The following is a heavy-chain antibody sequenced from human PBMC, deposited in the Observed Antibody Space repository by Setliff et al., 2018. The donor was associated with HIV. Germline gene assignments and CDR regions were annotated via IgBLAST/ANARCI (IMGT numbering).Heavy chain of an antibody. J-gene: IGHJ3*02. CDR1: GFTFDDYG. D-gene: IGHD3-10*01. Sequence: GSLRLSCAASGFTFDDYGMSWVRQAPGKGLEWVSGINWNGDRTGYADSVKGRFTISRDNAKNSLYLQMNSLRAEDTAVYYCARVEPGGSQAFDIWGQGTMVTVSS. CDR3: ARVEPGGSQAFDI. V-gene: IGHV3-20*04. CDR2: INWNGDRT.